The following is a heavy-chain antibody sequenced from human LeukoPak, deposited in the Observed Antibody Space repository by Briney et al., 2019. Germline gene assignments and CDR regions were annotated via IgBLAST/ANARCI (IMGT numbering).Heavy chain of an antibody. D-gene: IGHD1-14*01. Sequence: PGGSLRLSCAASGFTFSSYAMHWVRQAPGKGLEWVAVISYDGSNKYYADSVKGRFTISRDNSKNTLYLQMNSLRAGDTAVYYCAKIGMPFDYWGQGTLVTVSS. V-gene: IGHV3-30-3*02. CDR3: AKIGMPFDY. CDR2: ISYDGSNK. CDR1: GFTFSSYA. J-gene: IGHJ4*02.